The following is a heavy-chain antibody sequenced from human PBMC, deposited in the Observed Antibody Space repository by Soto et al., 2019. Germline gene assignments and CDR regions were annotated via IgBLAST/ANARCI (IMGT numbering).Heavy chain of an antibody. CDR1: GFTFSSYG. V-gene: IGHV3-33*01. CDR3: ARAVHYDSSGYYHYIDY. CDR2: IWYDGSNK. D-gene: IGHD3-22*01. Sequence: PGGSLRLSCAASGFTFSSYGMHWVRQAPGKGLEWVAVIWYDGSNKYYADSVKGRFTISRDNSKNTLYLQMNSLRAEDTAVYYCARAVHYDSSGYYHYIDYWDQGTLVTVSS. J-gene: IGHJ4*02.